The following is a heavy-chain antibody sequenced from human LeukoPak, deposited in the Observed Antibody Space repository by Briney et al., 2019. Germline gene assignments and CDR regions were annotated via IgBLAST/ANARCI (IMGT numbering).Heavy chain of an antibody. CDR3: GKTTVGYSSGQKPAWPVGY. CDR2: IFGSGGSP. CDR1: GFTFGSHA. J-gene: IGHJ4*02. V-gene: IGHV3-23*01. Sequence: GGSLRLSCEASGFTFGSHAMYWVRQAPGKGLEWVAGIFGSGGSPHYADPVKDRFTISRDNSRNTVYLQINSLRAEDTAVYYCGKTTVGYSSGQKPAWPVGYWGQGTLVTVSS. D-gene: IGHD5-18*01.